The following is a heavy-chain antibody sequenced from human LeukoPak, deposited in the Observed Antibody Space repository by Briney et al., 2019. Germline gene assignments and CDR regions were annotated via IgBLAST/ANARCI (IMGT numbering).Heavy chain of an antibody. CDR1: GFTVSSNY. J-gene: IGHJ4*02. Sequence: GGSLRLSRAASGFTVSSNYMSWVRRAPGKGLEWVSVIYSGGSTYYADSVKGRFTISRDNSKNTPYLQMNSLRAEDTAVYYCAREGGAGGTIDYWGQGTLVTVSS. V-gene: IGHV3-53*01. CDR3: AREGGAGGTIDY. CDR2: IYSGGST. D-gene: IGHD2-8*01.